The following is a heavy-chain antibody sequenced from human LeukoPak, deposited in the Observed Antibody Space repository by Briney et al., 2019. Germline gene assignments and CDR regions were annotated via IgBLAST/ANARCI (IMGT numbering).Heavy chain of an antibody. D-gene: IGHD2-15*01. CDR1: GFTFDDYG. V-gene: IGHV3-20*04. J-gene: IGHJ4*02. CDR2: INWNGGST. CDR3: ARRTIEGYGFDY. Sequence: GGSLRLSCVASGFTFDDYGMSWVRQVPGKGLEWVCGINWNGGSTGYADSVKGRFTISRDSAKNSLYVQMKSLRADDTAFYYCARRTIEGYGFDYWGQGTLVTVFS.